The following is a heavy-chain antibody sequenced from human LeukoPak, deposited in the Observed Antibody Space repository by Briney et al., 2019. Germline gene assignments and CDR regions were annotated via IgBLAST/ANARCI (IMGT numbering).Heavy chain of an antibody. D-gene: IGHD3-16*01. J-gene: IGHJ4*02. CDR2: LYPGDSDT. V-gene: IGHV5-51*01. CDR3: ARHAPVGLTIGGIIDS. CDR1: GYSFSTYW. Sequence: GESLNISCRGSGYSFSTYWIGWVRQMPGKGLAWMGMLYPGDSDTRYSPSFQGQVTMSADKSINTAYLQWSSLKASDTAMYYCARHAPVGLTIGGIIDSWGQGTLVTVST.